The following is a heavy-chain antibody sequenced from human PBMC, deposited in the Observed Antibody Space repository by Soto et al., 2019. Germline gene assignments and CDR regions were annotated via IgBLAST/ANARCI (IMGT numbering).Heavy chain of an antibody. CDR1: GFTFSSYA. CDR2: ISGSGGST. J-gene: IGHJ4*02. D-gene: IGHD6-13*01. Sequence: GGSLRLSCAASGFTFSSYAMSWVRQAPGKGLEWVSAISGSGGSTYYADSVKGRFIISRDNSKNTLYLQMNSLRAEDTAVYYCAKGPFQGIAAAVKYYFDYWGQGTLVTVSS. CDR3: AKGPFQGIAAAVKYYFDY. V-gene: IGHV3-23*01.